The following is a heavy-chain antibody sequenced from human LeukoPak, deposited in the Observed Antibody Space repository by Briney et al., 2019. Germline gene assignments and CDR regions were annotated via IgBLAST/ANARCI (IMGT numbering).Heavy chain of an antibody. Sequence: GGSLRLSCAASGFTFSTYWMSWVRQAPGKGLEWVANIKQDGSDKFYVDSVKGRFTISRDNAKNSMYLQMNSLRAEDTAVYHCARVLPAASRDYWGQGTLVTVSS. CDR2: IKQDGSDK. CDR1: GFTFSTYW. CDR3: ARVLPAASRDY. V-gene: IGHV3-7*01. D-gene: IGHD2-2*01. J-gene: IGHJ4*02.